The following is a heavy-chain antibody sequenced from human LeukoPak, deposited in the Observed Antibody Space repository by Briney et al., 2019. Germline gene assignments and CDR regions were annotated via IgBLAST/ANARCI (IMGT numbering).Heavy chain of an antibody. Sequence: PSETLSLTCAVYGGSSSGYYWSWIRDTPGKGLEWIGEINHSGSSNYIPSLRGRVTISVDTSKNQFSLKLSAVPAAGTAVYYCARGSIWFGEANWFDPWGQGTLVTVSS. CDR3: ARGSIWFGEANWFDP. CDR1: GGSSSGYY. V-gene: IGHV4-34*01. J-gene: IGHJ5*02. CDR2: INHSGSS. D-gene: IGHD3-10*01.